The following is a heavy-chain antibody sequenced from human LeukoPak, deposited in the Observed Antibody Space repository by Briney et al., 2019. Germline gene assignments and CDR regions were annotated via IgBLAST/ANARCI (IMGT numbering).Heavy chain of an antibody. D-gene: IGHD3-9*01. CDR3: ARDNHGLLTGYYVSAFDM. Sequence: GGSLRLSCAASGFTFSTYTMNWVRQAPGKGLEWVSSITSSSYIYYAASVKGRFTISRDNAKNSMYLQMNSMRAEDTPLYYCARDNHGLLTGYYVSAFDMWGQGTVVTVSS. J-gene: IGHJ3*02. V-gene: IGHV3-21*01. CDR2: ITSSSYI. CDR1: GFTFSTYT.